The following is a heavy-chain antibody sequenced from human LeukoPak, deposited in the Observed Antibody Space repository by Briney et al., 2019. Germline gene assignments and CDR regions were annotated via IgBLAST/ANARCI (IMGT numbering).Heavy chain of an antibody. CDR2: IRHDGSTK. Sequence: GGSLRLSCTASGFPFYSYWMTWVRQAPGKGLEWVANIRHDGSTKYYVDSVKGRFTISRDNAMNSLYLQMDSLRVEDTAIYYCARSVPYGTTWYGRSDCWGQGTQVTVSS. J-gene: IGHJ4*02. CDR1: GFPFYSYW. D-gene: IGHD6-13*01. V-gene: IGHV3-7*03. CDR3: ARSVPYGTTWYGRSDC.